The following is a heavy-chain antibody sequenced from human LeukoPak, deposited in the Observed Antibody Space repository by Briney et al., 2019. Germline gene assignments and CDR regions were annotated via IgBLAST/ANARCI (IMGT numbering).Heavy chain of an antibody. CDR3: AASHLEKPPHY. J-gene: IGHJ4*02. CDR1: GFTFSSYA. CDR2: ISYDGSNK. D-gene: IGHD5-24*01. Sequence: PGGSLRLSCAASGFTFSSYAMHWVRQAPGKGLEWVAVISYDGSNKYYADSVKGRFTISRDNSKNTLYLQMNSLRAEDTAVYYCAASHLEKPPHYWGQGTLVTVSS. V-gene: IGHV3-30-3*01.